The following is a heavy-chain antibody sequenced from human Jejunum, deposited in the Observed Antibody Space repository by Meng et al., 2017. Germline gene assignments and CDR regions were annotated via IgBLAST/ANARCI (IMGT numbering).Heavy chain of an antibody. CDR3: ARECDYSGWN. CDR1: GFSVSSYY. Sequence: GESLKISCAASGFSVSSYYMIWVRQAPGKGLESVSGMNDSGSTFHAGSVKGRFTICRDNSKNTLHLQMDSLRDEDTAGYYCARECDYSGWNWGQGTQVTVSS. J-gene: IGHJ4*02. V-gene: IGHV3-53*01. CDR2: MNDSGST. D-gene: IGHD6-19*01.